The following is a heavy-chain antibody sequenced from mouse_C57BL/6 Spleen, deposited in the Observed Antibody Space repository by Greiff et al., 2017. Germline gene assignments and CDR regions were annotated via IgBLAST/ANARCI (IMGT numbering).Heavy chain of an antibody. CDR1: GFTFSSYA. CDR2: ISDGGSYT. J-gene: IGHJ1*03. CDR3: ARDGGGAYASWYFDV. V-gene: IGHV5-4*01. D-gene: IGHD6-5*01. Sequence: EVQLVESGGGLVKPGGSLKLSCAASGFTFSSYAMSWVRQTPEKRLEWVATISDGGSYTYYPDNVKGRFTISRDNAKNNLYLQMSHLKSEDTAMYYCARDGGGAYASWYFDVWGTGTTVTVSS.